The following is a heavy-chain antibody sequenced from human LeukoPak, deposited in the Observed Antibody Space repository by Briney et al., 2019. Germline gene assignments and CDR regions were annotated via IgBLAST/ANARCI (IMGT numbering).Heavy chain of an antibody. D-gene: IGHD1-26*01. Sequence: PGGSLRLSCAASGFTFDDYAMHWVRQAPGKGLEWVSLLSGDGGSTYYADSVKGRFTISRDNGKNSLYLQMNSLRTEDTALYYCAKAWYSGSYSGLDYWGQGTLVTVSS. CDR1: GFTFDDYA. J-gene: IGHJ4*02. V-gene: IGHV3-43*02. CDR2: LSGDGGST. CDR3: AKAWYSGSYSGLDY.